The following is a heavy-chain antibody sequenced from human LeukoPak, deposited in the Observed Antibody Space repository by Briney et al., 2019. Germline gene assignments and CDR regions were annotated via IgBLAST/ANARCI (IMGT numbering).Heavy chain of an antibody. V-gene: IGHV4-38-2*02. CDR3: ARFTYYYDRSGSKIPYYMDV. CDR1: GYSISNGYH. CDR2: IYYSGNT. J-gene: IGHJ6*03. D-gene: IGHD3-22*01. Sequence: PSETLSLTCTVSGYSISNGYHWGWMRQSPGKGLEWIGTIYYSGNTYYNPSLKSRVTISVDTSKNQFSLKLSSVTAADTAVYYCARFTYYYDRSGSKIPYYMDVWGKGTTATISS.